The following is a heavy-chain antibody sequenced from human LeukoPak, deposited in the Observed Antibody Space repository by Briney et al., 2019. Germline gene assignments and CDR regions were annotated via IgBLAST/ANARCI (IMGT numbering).Heavy chain of an antibody. CDR1: GGSISSGGYY. Sequence: SETLSHTCTVSGGSISSGGYYWSWIRQHPGKGLEWIGYIYYSGSTYYNPSLKSRITISVDTSKNQFSLKLSSVTAADTAVYYCARDPGGRNWFDPWGQGALVTVSS. CDR3: ARDPGGRNWFDP. V-gene: IGHV4-31*03. CDR2: IYYSGST. J-gene: IGHJ5*02. D-gene: IGHD3-10*01.